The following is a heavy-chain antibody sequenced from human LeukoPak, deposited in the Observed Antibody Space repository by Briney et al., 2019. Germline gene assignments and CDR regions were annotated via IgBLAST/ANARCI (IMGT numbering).Heavy chain of an antibody. CDR2: FFLHDSDP. J-gene: IGHJ6*02. CDR3: ARYGLRGCTSTNCYTSYYYYGMDV. Sequence: GVSLKISCKGSGYSFVDYWIGGVGKMPGKGPDLMGLFFLHDSDPNYSPSFQGQVTISVDKSISTAYVQWSSLKASDTAMYYCARYGLRGCTSTNCYTSYYYYGMDVWGQGTTVIVSS. CDR1: GYSFVDYW. D-gene: IGHD2-2*02. V-gene: IGHV5-51*01.